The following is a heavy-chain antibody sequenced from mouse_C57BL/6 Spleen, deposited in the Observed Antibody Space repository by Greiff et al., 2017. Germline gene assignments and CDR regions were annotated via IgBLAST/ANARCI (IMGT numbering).Heavy chain of an antibody. J-gene: IGHJ1*03. CDR3: ARHGENWYFDV. Sequence: EVQVVESGGDLVKPGGSLKLSCAASGFTFSSYGMSWVRQTPDKRLEWVATISSGGSYTYYPDSVKGRFTISRDNAKNTLYLQMSSLKSEDTAMYYCARHGENWYFDVWGTGTTVTVSS. CDR2: ISSGGSYT. V-gene: IGHV5-6*01. CDR1: GFTFSSYG.